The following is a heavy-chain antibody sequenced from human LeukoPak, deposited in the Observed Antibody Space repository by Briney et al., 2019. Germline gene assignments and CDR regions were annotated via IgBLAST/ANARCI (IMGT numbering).Heavy chain of an antibody. CDR1: DGSISNYY. D-gene: IGHD3-22*01. V-gene: IGHV4-59*01. Sequence: SETLSLTCTVSDGSISNYYWSWVRQPPGKGLEWIAYIDNSGSTNYNPSLRSRVTISIDTSRNQFSLKLSSVTAADTAVYYCARTDYFDSSVIYYYALDIWGQGTMVTVSS. CDR3: ARTDYFDSSVIYYYALDI. J-gene: IGHJ3*02. CDR2: IDNSGST.